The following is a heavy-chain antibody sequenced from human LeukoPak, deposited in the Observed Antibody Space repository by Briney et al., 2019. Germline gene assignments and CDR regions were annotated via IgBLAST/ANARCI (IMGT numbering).Heavy chain of an antibody. V-gene: IGHV1-46*01. CDR1: GGTFSSYA. D-gene: IGHD5-18*01. CDR3: ARASWGTAMVLGVDY. CDR2: INPSGGST. Sequence: ASVKVYCKASGGTFSSYAISWVRQAPGQGLEWMGIINPSGGSTSYAQKFQGRVTMTRDTSTSTVYMELSSLRSEDTAVYYCARASWGTAMVLGVDYWGQGTLVTVSS. J-gene: IGHJ4*02.